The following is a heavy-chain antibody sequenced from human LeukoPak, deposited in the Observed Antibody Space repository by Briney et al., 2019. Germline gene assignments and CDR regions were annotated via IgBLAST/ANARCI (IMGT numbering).Heavy chain of an antibody. J-gene: IGHJ6*02. CDR2: IIPIFGTA. Sequence: ASVKVSCKASGGTFSSYAISWVRQAPGQGLEWMGGIIPIFGTANYAQKSQGRVTITADESTSTAYMELSSLRSEDTAVYYCARPYGDYPFCYYGMDVWGQGTTVTVSS. V-gene: IGHV1-69*01. D-gene: IGHD4-17*01. CDR3: ARPYGDYPFCYYGMDV. CDR1: GGTFSSYA.